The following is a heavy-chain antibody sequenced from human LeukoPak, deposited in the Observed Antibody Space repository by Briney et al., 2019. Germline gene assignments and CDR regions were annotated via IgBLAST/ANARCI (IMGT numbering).Heavy chain of an antibody. D-gene: IGHD1-26*01. J-gene: IGHJ4*02. CDR1: GFTFSSYA. CDR3: AKADLVGATEGGSDY. CDR2: VSGSGGST. V-gene: IGHV3-23*01. Sequence: GGSLRLSCAASGFTFSSYAMSWVRQAPGKGLEWVSAVSGSGGSTYYADSVKGRFTISRVNSKNTLYLQMNSLRAEDTAVYYCAKADLVGATEGGSDYWGQGTLVTVSS.